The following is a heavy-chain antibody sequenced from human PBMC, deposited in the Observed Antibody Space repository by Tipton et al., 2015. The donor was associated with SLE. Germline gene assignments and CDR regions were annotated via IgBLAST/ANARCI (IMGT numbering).Heavy chain of an antibody. CDR1: GGSFSGYY. CDR3: ATLSGVAATLDAFDI. J-gene: IGHJ3*02. V-gene: IGHV4-34*01. CDR2: INHSGGT. Sequence: LRLSCAVYGGSFSGYYWSWIRQPPGKGLEWIGEINHSGGTNYNPPLKSRVTISVDTSKNQFSLKLISVTAADTAVYYCATLSGVAATLDAFDIWGQGAMVTDSS. D-gene: IGHD2-15*01.